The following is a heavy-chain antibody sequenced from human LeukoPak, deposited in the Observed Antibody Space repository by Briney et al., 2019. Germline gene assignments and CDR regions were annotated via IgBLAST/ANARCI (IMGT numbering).Heavy chain of an antibody. J-gene: IGHJ6*03. CDR2: IKQDGSEK. D-gene: IGHD6-13*01. CDR1: GFTFSSYW. CDR3: ARVVSSSWYVGYYYYYYMDV. Sequence: GGSLRLSCAASGFTFSSYWMSWVRQAPGKGLEWVANIKQDGSEKYYVDSVKGRFTISRDNAKNSLYLQMNSLRAEDTAVYYCARVVSSSWYVGYYYYYYMDVWGKGTTVTVSS. V-gene: IGHV3-7*01.